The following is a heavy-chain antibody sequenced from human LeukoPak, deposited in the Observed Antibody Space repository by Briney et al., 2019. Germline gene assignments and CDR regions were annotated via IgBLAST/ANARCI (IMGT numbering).Heavy chain of an antibody. CDR1: GGSISSSSYY. J-gene: IGHJ4*02. V-gene: IGHV4-39*01. CDR2: IYYSGST. CDR3: AGHYAFPRVGQIDY. Sequence: SETLSLTCTVSGGSISSSSYYWGWIRQPPGKGLEWIGSIYYSGSTYYNPSLKSRVTISVDTSKNQFSLKLSSVTAADTAVYYCAGHYAFPRVGQIDYWGQGTLVTVSS. D-gene: IGHD3-16*01.